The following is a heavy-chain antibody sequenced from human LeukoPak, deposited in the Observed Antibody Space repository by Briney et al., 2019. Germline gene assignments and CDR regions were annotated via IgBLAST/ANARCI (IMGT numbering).Heavy chain of an antibody. D-gene: IGHD2-2*01. V-gene: IGHV1-69*13. J-gene: IGHJ6*02. CDR1: GGTYTSYA. CDR3: ARDRLPVSSTSSYYYYYGMDV. CDR2: IIPIFGTA. Sequence: SVTVSCKASGGTYTSYAISWVRQAPGQGLEWMGGIIPIFGTANYAQKFQGRVTITADESTSTAYMELSSLRSEDTAVYYCARDRLPVSSTSSYYYYYGMDVWGRGTTVTVSS.